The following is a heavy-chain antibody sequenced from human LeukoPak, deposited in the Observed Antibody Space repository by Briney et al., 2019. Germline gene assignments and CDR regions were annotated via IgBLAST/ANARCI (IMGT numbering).Heavy chain of an antibody. CDR1: GYTLTELS. D-gene: IGHD6-13*01. CDR3: AREWGIAAAGPTMDV. V-gene: IGHV1-2*02. J-gene: IGHJ6*02. CDR2: INPNSGGT. Sequence: ASVKVSCKVSGYTLTELSMHWVRQAPGQGLEWMGWINPNSGGTNYAQKFQGRVTMTRDTSISTAYMELSRLRSDDTAVYYCAREWGIAAAGPTMDVWGQGTTVTVSS.